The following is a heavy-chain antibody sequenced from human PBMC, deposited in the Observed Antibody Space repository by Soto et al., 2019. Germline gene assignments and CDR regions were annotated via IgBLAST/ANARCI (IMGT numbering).Heavy chain of an antibody. CDR3: ARGGITIFGVVNYYYDYMDV. J-gene: IGHJ6*03. CDR1: GGSISSGGYY. Sequence: QVQLQESGPGLVKPSQTLSLTCTVSGGSISSGGYYWSLIRQHPGKGLAWIGYIYYSGSTYYNPSLKSRVTITVATSKNQCSLKLRSVTAADTAVYYCARGGITIFGVVNYYYDYMDVWGKGTTVTVSS. V-gene: IGHV4-31*03. CDR2: IYYSGST. D-gene: IGHD3-3*01.